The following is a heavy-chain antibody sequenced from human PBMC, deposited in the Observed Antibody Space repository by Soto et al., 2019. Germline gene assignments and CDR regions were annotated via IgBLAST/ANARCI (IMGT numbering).Heavy chain of an antibody. J-gene: IGHJ6*02. Sequence: PGGSLRLSCAASGFTFSSYAMHWVRQAPGKGLEWVAVISYDGSNKYYADSVKGRFTISRDNSKNTLYLQMNSLRAEDTAVYYCARGLGSGSYYYYYYYGMDVWGQGTTVTVSS. CDR1: GFTFSSYA. CDR2: ISYDGSNK. V-gene: IGHV3-30-3*01. CDR3: ARGLGSGSYYYYYYYGMDV. D-gene: IGHD1-26*01.